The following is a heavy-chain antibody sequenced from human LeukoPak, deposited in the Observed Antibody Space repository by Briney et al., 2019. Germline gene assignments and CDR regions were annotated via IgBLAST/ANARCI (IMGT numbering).Heavy chain of an antibody. CDR3: ARSMVRGAPFDY. V-gene: IGHV4-38-2*02. CDR2: IYTSGST. CDR1: GYSISSGYY. Sequence: SETLSLTCTVSGYSISSGYYWGWIRQPPGKGLEWIGRIYTSGSTYYNPSLKSRVTISVDTSKNQFSLKLSSVTAADTAVYYCARSMVRGAPFDYWGQGTLVTVSS. D-gene: IGHD3-10*01. J-gene: IGHJ4*02.